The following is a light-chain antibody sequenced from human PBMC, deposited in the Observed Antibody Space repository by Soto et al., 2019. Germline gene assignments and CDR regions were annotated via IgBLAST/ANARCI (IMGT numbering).Light chain of an antibody. J-gene: IGKJ1*01. V-gene: IGKV1-12*01. Sequence: DIQMTQSPSSVSASVGDRVTITCRASQGISSWLACYQHKPGKAPKLLIYAASSLQSGVPSRFSGSASGTDFTLTISILLPADFATYDCLQANNFTAEFCQGTKGEIK. CDR3: LQANNFTAE. CDR2: AAS. CDR1: QGISSW.